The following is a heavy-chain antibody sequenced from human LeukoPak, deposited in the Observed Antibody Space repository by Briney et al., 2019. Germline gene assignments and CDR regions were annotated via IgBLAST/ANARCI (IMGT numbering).Heavy chain of an antibody. CDR2: MNPNSGNT. J-gene: IGHJ4*02. CDR1: GYTFTSYD. CDR3: ARGRRGPYCGGDCYGAGFDY. D-gene: IGHD2-21*02. V-gene: IGHV1-8*03. Sequence: ASLKVSCKASGYTFTSYDINWVRQATGQGLEWMGWMNPNSGNTGYAQKFQGRVTITRNTSISTAYMELSSLRSEDTAVYYCARGRRGPYCGGDCYGAGFDYWGQGTLVTVSS.